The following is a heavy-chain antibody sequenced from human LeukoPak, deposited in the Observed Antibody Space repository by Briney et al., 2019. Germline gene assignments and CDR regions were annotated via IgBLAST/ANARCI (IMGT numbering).Heavy chain of an antibody. D-gene: IGHD3-22*01. CDR2: IYTSGST. Sequence: PSQTLSLTCTVSGGSISSGSYYWSWIRQPAGKGLEGIGRIYTSGSTNYNPSLKSRVTISVDTSKNQFSLKLSSVTAADTAVYYCARYYYDSSGDYGMDVWGQGTTVTVSS. V-gene: IGHV4-61*02. CDR3: ARYYYDSSGDYGMDV. J-gene: IGHJ6*02. CDR1: GGSISSGSYY.